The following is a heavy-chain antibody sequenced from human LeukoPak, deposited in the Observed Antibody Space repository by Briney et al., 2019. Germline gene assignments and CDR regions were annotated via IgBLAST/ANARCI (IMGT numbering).Heavy chain of an antibody. Sequence: SETLSLTCAVSGGSINRGAYSWSWIRQPPGKGLEWIGCISYSGNTYYNPSLKSRVTISVGTSKNQFSLKLSSVTAADTAVYYCARGERYDFHFDYWGQGTLVTVSS. D-gene: IGHD3-3*01. CDR2: ISYSGNT. J-gene: IGHJ4*02. V-gene: IGHV4-30-4*07. CDR1: GGSINRGAYS. CDR3: ARGERYDFHFDY.